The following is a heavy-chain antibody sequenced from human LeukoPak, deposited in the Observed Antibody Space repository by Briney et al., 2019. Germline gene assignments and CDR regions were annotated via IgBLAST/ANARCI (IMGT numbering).Heavy chain of an antibody. D-gene: IGHD2-15*01. CDR3: ARDLVVVAASFHYYYYGMDV. Sequence: GGSLRLSCAASGFTFSSYWMSWVRQAPGKGLEWVANIKQDGSEKYYVDSVKGRFTISRDNAKNSLYLQMNSLRAEDTAVYYCARDLVVVAASFHYYYYGMDVWGQGTTVTVSS. V-gene: IGHV3-7*01. CDR2: IKQDGSEK. CDR1: GFTFSSYW. J-gene: IGHJ6*02.